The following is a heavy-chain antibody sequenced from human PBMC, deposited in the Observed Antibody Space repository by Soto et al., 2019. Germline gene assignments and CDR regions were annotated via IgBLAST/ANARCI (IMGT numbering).Heavy chain of an antibody. Sequence: VSVKVSCKASGYTFTSYGSSWVRQAPGQGLEWMGWISAYNGNTNYAQKLQGRVTMTTDTSTSTAYMELRSLRSDDTAVYYCARDVVLGYYYGSSGSHPPRFDYWGQGTLVTVSS. CDR2: ISAYNGNT. CDR3: ARDVVLGYYYGSSGSHPPRFDY. D-gene: IGHD3-22*01. J-gene: IGHJ4*02. CDR1: GYTFTSYG. V-gene: IGHV1-18*01.